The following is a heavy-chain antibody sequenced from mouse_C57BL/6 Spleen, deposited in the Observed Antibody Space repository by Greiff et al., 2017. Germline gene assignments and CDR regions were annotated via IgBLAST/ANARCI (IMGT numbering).Heavy chain of an antibody. J-gene: IGHJ3*01. CDR2: ISSGGDYI. D-gene: IGHD3-2*02. CDR3: TRDPLDSSGFFAY. Sequence: EVKVEESGEGLVKPGGSLKLSCAASGFTFSSYAMSWVRQTPEKRLEWVAYISSGGDYIYYADTVKGRFTISRDNARNTLYLQMSSLKSEDTAMYYCTRDPLDSSGFFAYWGQGTLVTVSA. V-gene: IGHV5-9-1*02. CDR1: GFTFSSYA.